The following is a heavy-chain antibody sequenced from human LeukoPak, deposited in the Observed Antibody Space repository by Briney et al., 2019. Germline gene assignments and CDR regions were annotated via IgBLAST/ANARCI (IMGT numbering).Heavy chain of an antibody. Sequence: ASVKVSCKASGGTFSSYAISWVRQAPGQGLEWMGGIIPIFGTANYAQKFQGRVTITADESTSTAYMELSSLRSEDTAVYYCARGEWHTSGSVPFDYWGQGTLVTVSS. CDR1: GGTFSSYA. CDR3: ARGEWHTSGSVPFDY. J-gene: IGHJ4*02. CDR2: IIPIFGTA. D-gene: IGHD6-19*01. V-gene: IGHV1-69*13.